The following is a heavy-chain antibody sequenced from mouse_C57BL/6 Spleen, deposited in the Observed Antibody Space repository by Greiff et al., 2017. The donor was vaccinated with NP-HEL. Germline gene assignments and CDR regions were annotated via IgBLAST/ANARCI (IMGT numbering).Heavy chain of an antibody. V-gene: IGHV1-82*01. Sequence: VQLQQSGPELVKPGASVKISCKASGYAFSSSWMNWVKQRPGKGLEWIGRIYPGDGDTNYNGKFKGKATLTADKSSSTAYMQLSSLTSEDSAVYFCARFLDYYGSSYEAYWGQGTLVTVSA. J-gene: IGHJ3*01. CDR3: ARFLDYYGSSYEAY. CDR2: IYPGDGDT. CDR1: GYAFSSSW. D-gene: IGHD1-1*01.